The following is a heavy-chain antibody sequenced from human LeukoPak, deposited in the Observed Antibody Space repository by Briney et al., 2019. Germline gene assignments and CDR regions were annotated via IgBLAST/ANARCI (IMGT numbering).Heavy chain of an antibody. CDR1: GFAFSSYS. D-gene: IGHD3-22*01. J-gene: IGHJ4*02. CDR2: ITSSSSAI. V-gene: IGHV3-48*01. CDR3: ARKSGSSGYPFDY. Sequence: QPGGSLRLSCAASGFAFSSYSMNWVRQAPGKGLEWVSYITSSSSAIYYADSVKGRFTISRDNAKNSLYLQMNGLRAEDTAVYYCARKSGSSGYPFDYWGQGTVVTVSS.